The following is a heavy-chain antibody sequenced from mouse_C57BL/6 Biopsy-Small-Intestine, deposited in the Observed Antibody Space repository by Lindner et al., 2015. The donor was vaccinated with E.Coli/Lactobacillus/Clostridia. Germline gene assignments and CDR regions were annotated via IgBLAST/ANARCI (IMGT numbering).Heavy chain of an antibody. CDR2: MNPRSGNT. J-gene: IGHJ4*01. Sequence: SVKVSCKVSGYIFTTHGASEIHWVRRAPGQGLEWMGWMNPRSGNTLYAQKFQDRLILTRDTSLNIAYMELTGLTSDDTAVYYCARDYGSTTAIGAYWGQGTLVSVST. CDR1: GYIFTTHGASE. V-gene: IGHV1-4*02. D-gene: IGHD1-1*02. CDR3: ARDYGSTTAIGAY.